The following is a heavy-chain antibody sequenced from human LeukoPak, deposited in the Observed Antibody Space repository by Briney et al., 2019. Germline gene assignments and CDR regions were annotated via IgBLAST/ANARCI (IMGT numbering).Heavy chain of an antibody. CDR3: ASSGWYGGGRVDY. D-gene: IGHD6-19*01. CDR2: IKQDGSEK. Sequence: GGSLRLSCAASGFTSSSYWMSWVRQAPGRGLEWVANIKQDGSEKYYVDSVKGRFTISRDNAKNSLYLQMNSLRAEDTAVYYCASSGWYGGGRVDYWGQGTLVTVSS. CDR1: GFTSSSYW. V-gene: IGHV3-7*01. J-gene: IGHJ4*02.